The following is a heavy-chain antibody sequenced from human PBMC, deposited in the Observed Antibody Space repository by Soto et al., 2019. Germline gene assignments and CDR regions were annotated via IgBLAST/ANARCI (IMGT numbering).Heavy chain of an antibody. CDR2: ISGSGGST. CDR1: GFTFSSYA. J-gene: IGHJ4*02. Sequence: GGSLRLSCSASGFTFSSYAMSWVRQAPGKGLESVSAISGSGGSTYYADSVKGRFTISRDNSQNMLFLQMNSLGVEDAAVYYCARDRQPDGIWTFDFWGRGAQVTVSS. V-gene: IGHV3-23*01. CDR3: ARDRQPDGIWTFDF. D-gene: IGHD1-1*01.